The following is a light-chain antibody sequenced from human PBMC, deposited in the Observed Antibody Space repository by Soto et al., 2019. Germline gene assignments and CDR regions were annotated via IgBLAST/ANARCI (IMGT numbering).Light chain of an antibody. CDR3: QQRYSAPTWT. J-gene: IGKJ1*01. V-gene: IGKV1-39*01. CDR2: AAS. Sequence: DIQMTQSPSSLSASVGDRVTITCRASQSISTYLNWYQVKPGKAPKLLIYAASSLQSGVPSRFSGSGSGTDFTLTISSLHPEDFATYYCQQRYSAPTWTFGQGTKVEIK. CDR1: QSISTY.